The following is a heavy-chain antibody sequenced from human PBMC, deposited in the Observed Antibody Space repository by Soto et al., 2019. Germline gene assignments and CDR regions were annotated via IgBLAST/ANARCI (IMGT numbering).Heavy chain of an antibody. CDR3: TTGLFYYYDSSGHPGAFDI. CDR2: IKSKTDGGTT. J-gene: IGHJ3*02. V-gene: IGHV3-15*01. D-gene: IGHD3-22*01. Sequence: GGSLRLSCAASGFTFSNAWMSWVRQAPGKGLEWVGRIKSKTDGGTTDYAAPVKGRFTISRDDSKNTLYLQMNSLETEGTAVYYCTTGLFYYYDSSGHPGAFDIWGQGTMVTVSS. CDR1: GFTFSNAW.